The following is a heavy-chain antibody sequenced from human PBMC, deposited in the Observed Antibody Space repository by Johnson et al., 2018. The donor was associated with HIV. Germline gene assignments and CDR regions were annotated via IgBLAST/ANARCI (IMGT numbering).Heavy chain of an antibody. CDR2: IRSKANSYAT. Sequence: VQLVESGGGLVQPGGSLKLSCAASGFTFSGSAMHWVRQASGKGLEWVGRIRSKANSYATAYAASVKGRFTISRDNAKNSLYLQMNSLRAEDTALYYCARRPNHDILTGKGGAFDIWGQGTMVTVSS. J-gene: IGHJ3*02. CDR1: GFTFSGSA. CDR3: ARRPNHDILTGKGGAFDI. V-gene: IGHV3-73*01. D-gene: IGHD3-9*01.